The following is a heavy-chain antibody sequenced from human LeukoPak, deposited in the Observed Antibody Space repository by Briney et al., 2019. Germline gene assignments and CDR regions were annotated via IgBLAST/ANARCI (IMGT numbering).Heavy chain of an antibody. Sequence: GASVKVSCKASGYTFTSYYMHWVRQAPGQGLEWMGIINPSGGSTSYAQKFQGRVTMTRDMSTSTVYMELSSLRSEDTAVYYCARSKMGYYGSGSAADYWGQGTLVTVSS. D-gene: IGHD3-10*01. CDR1: GYTFTSYY. V-gene: IGHV1-46*01. CDR2: INPSGGST. J-gene: IGHJ4*02. CDR3: ARSKMGYYGSGSAADY.